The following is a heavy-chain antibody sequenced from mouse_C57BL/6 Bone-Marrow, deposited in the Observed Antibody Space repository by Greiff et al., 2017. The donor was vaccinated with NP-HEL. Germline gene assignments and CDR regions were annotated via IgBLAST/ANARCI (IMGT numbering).Heavy chain of an antibody. CDR1: GFTFSDYY. D-gene: IGHD1-1*01. CDR3: ARLTTVVGDYFDY. CDR2: ISNGGGST. V-gene: IGHV5-12*01. Sequence: EVQRVESGGGLVQPGGSLKLSCAASGFTFSDYYMYWVRQTPEKRLEWVAYISNGGGSTYYPDTVKGRFTISRDNAKNTLYLQMSRLKSEDTAMYYCARLTTVVGDYFDYWGQGTTLTVSS. J-gene: IGHJ2*01.